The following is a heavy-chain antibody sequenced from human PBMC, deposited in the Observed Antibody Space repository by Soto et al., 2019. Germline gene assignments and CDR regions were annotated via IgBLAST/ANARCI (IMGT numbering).Heavy chain of an antibody. D-gene: IGHD6-13*01. CDR3: ARDNVAQQLVY. J-gene: IGHJ4*02. CDR2: ISYDGSNK. CDR1: GFTFSSYA. Sequence: QVQLVESGGGVVQPGRSLRLSCAASGFTFSSYAMHWVRQAPGKGLEWVAVISYDGSNKYYADSVKGRFTISRDNSKNTLYLHMNSLRAEDTAVYYCARDNVAQQLVYWGQGTLVTVSS. V-gene: IGHV3-30-3*01.